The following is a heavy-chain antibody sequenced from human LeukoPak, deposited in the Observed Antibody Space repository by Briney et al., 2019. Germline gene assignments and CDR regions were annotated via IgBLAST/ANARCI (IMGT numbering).Heavy chain of an antibody. V-gene: IGHV4-59*01. CDR3: ARFAGTVVTSPFCYFDL. CDR1: GGSISSYY. Sequence: PSETLSLTCTVSGGSISSYYWSWIRQPPGKGLEWIGYIYYSGSTNYNPSLKSRVTISVDTSKNQFSLKLSSVTAADTAVYYCARFAGTVVTSPFCYFDLWGRGTLVTVSS. J-gene: IGHJ2*01. D-gene: IGHD4-23*01. CDR2: IYYSGST.